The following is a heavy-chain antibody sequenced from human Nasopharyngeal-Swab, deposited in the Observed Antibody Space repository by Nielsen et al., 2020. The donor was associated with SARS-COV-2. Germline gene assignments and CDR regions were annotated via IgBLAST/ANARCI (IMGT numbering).Heavy chain of an antibody. CDR1: GYTFTSYG. V-gene: IGHV1-18*01. J-gene: IGHJ6*02. D-gene: IGHD3-3*01. CDR2: ISAYNSNT. Sequence: ASVKVSCKASGYTFTSYGISWVRQAPGQGLEWMGWISAYNSNTNYAQKLQGRVTMTTDTSTSTAYMELRSLRSDDTAVYYCARASHRVGSYYDFWSGYYRDYYYYGMDVWGQGTTVTVSS. CDR3: ARASHRVGSYYDFWSGYYRDYYYYGMDV.